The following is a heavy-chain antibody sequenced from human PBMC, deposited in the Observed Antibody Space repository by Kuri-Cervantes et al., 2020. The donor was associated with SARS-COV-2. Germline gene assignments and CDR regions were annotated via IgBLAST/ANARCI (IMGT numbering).Heavy chain of an antibody. CDR3: ARETLGIASFDI. CDR1: GYTFTYYY. V-gene: IGHV1-46*01. CDR2: INPSGGSP. J-gene: IGHJ3*02. D-gene: IGHD7-27*01. Sequence: ASVKVSCKASGYTFTYYYIHWVRQAPGQGLDWVGVINPSGGSPTYAQKFQGRVTMTGDTSTSTVYMEVGGLRSEDTAVYYCARETLGIASFDIWGQGTMVTVSS.